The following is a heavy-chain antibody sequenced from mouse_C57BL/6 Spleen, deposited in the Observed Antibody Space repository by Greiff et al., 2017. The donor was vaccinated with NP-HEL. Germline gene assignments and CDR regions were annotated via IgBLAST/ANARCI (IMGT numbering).Heavy chain of an antibody. V-gene: IGHV5-16*01. CDR2: INYDGSST. D-gene: IGHD1-2*01. CDR3: ARDHGLYYAMDY. CDR1: GFTFSDYY. J-gene: IGHJ4*01. Sequence: EVQLVESEGGLVQPGSSMKLSCTASGFTFSDYYMAWVRQVPEKGLEWVANINYDGSSTYYLDSLKSRFIISRDNAKNILYLQMSSLKSEDTATYYCARDHGLYYAMDYWGQGTSVTVSS.